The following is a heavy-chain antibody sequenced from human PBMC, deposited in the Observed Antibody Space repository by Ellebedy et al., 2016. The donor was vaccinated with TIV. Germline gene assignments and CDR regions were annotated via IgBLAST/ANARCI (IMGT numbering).Heavy chain of an antibody. J-gene: IGHJ4*02. CDR1: GFTVSNNY. V-gene: IGHV3-53*01. D-gene: IGHD2/OR15-2a*01. CDR3: ARGVLSGY. CDR2: IYSGGST. Sequence: PGGSLRLSCAASGFTVSNNYISWARQAPGKGLEWVSVIYSGGSTYYADSVKGRFTISRDNSKNTVYLQMNSRRAEDTAVYYCARGVLSGYWGQGTLVTVSS.